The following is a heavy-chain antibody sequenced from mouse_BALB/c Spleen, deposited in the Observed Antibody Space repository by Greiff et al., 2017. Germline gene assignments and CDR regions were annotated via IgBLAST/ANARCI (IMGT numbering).Heavy chain of an antibody. CDR3: AGYDYDGFAY. CDR1: GYSFTGYF. J-gene: IGHJ3*01. D-gene: IGHD2-4*01. V-gene: IGHV1-20*02. CDR2: INPYNGDT. Sequence: LVESGPELVKPGASVKISCKASGYSFTGYFMNWVMQSHGKSLEWIGRINPYNGDTFYNQKFKGKATLTVDKSSSTAHMELRSLASEDSAVYCCAGYDYDGFAYWGQGTLVTVSA.